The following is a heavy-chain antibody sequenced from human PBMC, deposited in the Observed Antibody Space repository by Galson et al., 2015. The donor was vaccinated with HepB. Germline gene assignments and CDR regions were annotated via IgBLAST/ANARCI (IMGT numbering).Heavy chain of an antibody. J-gene: IGHJ4*02. V-gene: IGHV4-34*01. CDR2: INHSGST. CDR1: GGSFSGYY. Sequence: ETLSLTCAVYGGSFSGYYWSWIRQPPGKGLEWIGEINHSGSTNYNPSLKSRVTISVDTSKNQFSLKLSSVTAADTAVYYCARGPGNTMARGTTDYWGQGTLVTVSS. CDR3: ARGPGNTMARGTTDY. D-gene: IGHD3-10*01.